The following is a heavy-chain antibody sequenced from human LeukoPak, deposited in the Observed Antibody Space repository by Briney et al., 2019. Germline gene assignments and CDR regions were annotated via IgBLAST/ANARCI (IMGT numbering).Heavy chain of an antibody. D-gene: IGHD1-1*01. CDR3: ASHQRGANDAFDI. J-gene: IGHJ3*02. V-gene: IGHV1-18*01. CDR2: ISAYNGNT. CDR1: GYTFTSYG. Sequence: VASVKVSCKASGYTFTSYGISWVRQAPGQGLEWMGWISAYNGNTNYAQKLQGRVTMTTDTSTSTAYMELRSLRSDDTAVYYCASHQRGANDAFDIWGQGTMVTVSS.